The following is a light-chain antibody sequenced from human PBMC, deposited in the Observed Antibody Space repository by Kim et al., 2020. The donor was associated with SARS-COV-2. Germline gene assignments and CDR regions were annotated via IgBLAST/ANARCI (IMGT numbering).Light chain of an antibody. CDR3: QLWDNRRNHVV. CDR1: DIGSKS. CDR2: YDT. Sequence: SYELTQPPSVSVAPRQTARITCGGDDIGSKSVHWYQQKTGHAPILVIYYDTDRPSGIPDRFSGSNSENTATLTISRVEAGDEADYYCQLWDNRRNHVVFGGGTQLTVL. J-gene: IGLJ3*02. V-gene: IGLV3-21*04.